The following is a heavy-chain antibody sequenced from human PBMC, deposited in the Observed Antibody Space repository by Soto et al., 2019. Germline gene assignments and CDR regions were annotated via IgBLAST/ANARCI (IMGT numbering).Heavy chain of an antibody. CDR1: GGSITRGGYY. J-gene: IGHJ5*02. CDR3: ARDPAP. V-gene: IGHV4-31*03. CDR2: TYNGGTT. Sequence: QVQLQESGPGLVKPSETLSLTCTVSGGSITRGGYYWSWIRQHPGKGLEWIGYTYNGGTTYYNLSLKGRVTISVDTSKNQFSLKLTSVTAADTAVYYCARDPAPWGQGTLVTVSS.